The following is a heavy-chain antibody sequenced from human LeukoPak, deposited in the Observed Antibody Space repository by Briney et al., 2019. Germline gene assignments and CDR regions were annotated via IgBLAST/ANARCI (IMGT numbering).Heavy chain of an antibody. Sequence: SETLSLTCTVSGGSISSYYWSWIRQPPGKGLEWIGYIYYSGSTNYNPSLKSRVTISVDTSKNQFSLKLSSATAADTAVYYCAGTLHYYDSSGYYFDYWGQGTLVTVSS. J-gene: IGHJ4*02. V-gene: IGHV4-59*08. CDR3: AGTLHYYDSSGYYFDY. D-gene: IGHD3-22*01. CDR1: GGSISSYY. CDR2: IYYSGST.